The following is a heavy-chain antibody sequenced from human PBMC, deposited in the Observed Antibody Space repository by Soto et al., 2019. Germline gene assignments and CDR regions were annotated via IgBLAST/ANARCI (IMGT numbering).Heavy chain of an antibody. CDR3: ARHLPPRITIFGVVITGGWFDP. CDR1: GGSFSGYY. D-gene: IGHD3-3*01. Sequence: QVQLQQWGAGLLKPSETLSLTCAVYGGSFSGYYWSWIRQPPGKGLEWIGEINHSGSTNYNPSLNSRVTISVDTSKNQFSRKLSSVTAADTAVYYCARHLPPRITIFGVVITGGWFDPWGQGTLVTVSS. V-gene: IGHV4-34*01. CDR2: INHSGST. J-gene: IGHJ5*02.